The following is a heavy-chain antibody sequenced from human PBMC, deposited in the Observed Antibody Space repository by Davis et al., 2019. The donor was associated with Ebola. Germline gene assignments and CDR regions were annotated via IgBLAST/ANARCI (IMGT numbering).Heavy chain of an antibody. D-gene: IGHD3/OR15-3a*01. V-gene: IGHV4-59*01. Sequence: ESLKISCAASGFTFSSYSMNWIRQPPGKGLEWIGYIYYSGSTNYNPSLKSRVTISVDTSKNQFSLKLSSVTAADTAVYYCARDFSLDRFDYYYYYGMDVWGQGTTVTVSS. CDR3: ARDFSLDRFDYYYYYGMDV. J-gene: IGHJ6*02. CDR2: IYYSGST. CDR1: GFTFSSYS.